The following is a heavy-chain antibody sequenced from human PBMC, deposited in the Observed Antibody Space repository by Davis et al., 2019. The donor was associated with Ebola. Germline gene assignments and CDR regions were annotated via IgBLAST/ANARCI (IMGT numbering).Heavy chain of an antibody. V-gene: IGHV3-23*01. CDR3: AKSGIQLWLRWYFDY. D-gene: IGHD5-18*01. Sequence: GESLKISCAASGFTFSSNSMNWVRQAPGKGLEWVSAISGSGGSTYYADSVKGRFTISRENSKNTLYLQMNSLRAEDTAVYYCAKSGIQLWLRWYFDYWGQGTLVTVSS. J-gene: IGHJ4*02. CDR1: GFTFSSNS. CDR2: ISGSGGST.